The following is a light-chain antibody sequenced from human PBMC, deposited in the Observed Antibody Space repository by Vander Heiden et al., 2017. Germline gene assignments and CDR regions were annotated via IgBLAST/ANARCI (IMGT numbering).Light chain of an antibody. Sequence: QSALTQPASVSGSPGQSITISCTGTSSDVGGYNSVSWYQQHPGKAHKLMIYDISNRPSGVSNRFSGSKSGNTASLTISGLQAEDEADYFCSSFSISSPYVFGTGTKVTVL. CDR1: SSDVGGYNS. J-gene: IGLJ1*01. CDR2: DIS. V-gene: IGLV2-14*01. CDR3: SSFSISSPYV.